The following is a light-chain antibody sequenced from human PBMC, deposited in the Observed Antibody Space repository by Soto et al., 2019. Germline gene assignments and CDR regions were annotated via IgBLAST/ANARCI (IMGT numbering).Light chain of an antibody. CDR2: AAA. CDR3: QQANSFPLT. J-gene: IGKJ3*01. Sequence: DIQMTQSPSSVSASLGDRVTITCRASQGIGSWLGWYQQKPGKAPKLLIYAAASLQSGVPSRFSATLSGTEFTLTISSLQPEDLATYFCQQANSFPLTFGPGTKVDLK. V-gene: IGKV1-12*01. CDR1: QGIGSW.